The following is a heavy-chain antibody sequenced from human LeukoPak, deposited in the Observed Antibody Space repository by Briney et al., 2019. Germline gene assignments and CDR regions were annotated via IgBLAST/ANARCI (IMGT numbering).Heavy chain of an antibody. CDR3: ARGPYCSGGSCRWYNWFDP. D-gene: IGHD2-15*01. Sequence: GASVKVSCKASGGTFSSYAISWVRQAPGQGLEWMGGIIPIFGTANHAQKFQGRVTITADESTSTAYMELSSLRSEDTAVYYCARGPYCSGGSCRWYNWFDPWGQGTLVTVSS. CDR1: GGTFSSYA. V-gene: IGHV1-69*13. CDR2: IIPIFGTA. J-gene: IGHJ5*02.